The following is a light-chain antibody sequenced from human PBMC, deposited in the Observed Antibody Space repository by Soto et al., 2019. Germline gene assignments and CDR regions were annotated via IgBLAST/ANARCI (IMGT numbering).Light chain of an antibody. J-gene: IGKJ5*01. CDR2: DAS. Sequence: ETVVTQSPATLSLSPGETATLSCRTSENVEGYLAWYQQKPGQAPRLVIYDASNRATGIPARFSGSGFGTDFTLTISSLEPEDFSIYDCQQRRNWPPLTFGQGTRLDI. V-gene: IGKV3-11*01. CDR1: ENVEGY. CDR3: QQRRNWPPLT.